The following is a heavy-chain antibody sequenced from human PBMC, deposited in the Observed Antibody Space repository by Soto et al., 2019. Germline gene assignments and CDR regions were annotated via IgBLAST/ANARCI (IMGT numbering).Heavy chain of an antibody. V-gene: IGHV4-30-2*01. J-gene: IGHJ4*02. CDR1: GGSISSGGYS. CDR2: IYHSGST. CDR3: ARAMTTVTTLDY. Sequence: PSETLSLTCAVSGGSISSGGYSWSWIRQPPGKGLEWIGYIYHSGSTYYNTSLKSRVTISVDRSKNQFSLKLSSVTAADTAVYYCARAMTTVTTLDYWGQGTLVTVS. D-gene: IGHD4-17*01.